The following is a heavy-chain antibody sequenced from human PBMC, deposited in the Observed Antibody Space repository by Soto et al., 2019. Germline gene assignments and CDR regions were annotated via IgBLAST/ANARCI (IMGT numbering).Heavy chain of an antibody. V-gene: IGHV3-23*01. CDR1: GFTFSSYA. CDR3: AKDRAPFYYDSSGPFDY. D-gene: IGHD3-22*01. J-gene: IGHJ4*02. CDR2: ISGSGGST. Sequence: GGSLRLSCAASGFTFSSYAMSWVRQAPGKGLEWVSAISGSGGSTYYADSVKGRFTISRDNSKNTLYLQMNSLRAEDTAVYYCAKDRAPFYYDSSGPFDYWGQGPRVTSPQ.